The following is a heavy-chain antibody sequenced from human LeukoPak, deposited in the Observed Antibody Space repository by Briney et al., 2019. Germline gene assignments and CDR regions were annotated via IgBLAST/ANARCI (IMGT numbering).Heavy chain of an antibody. J-gene: IGHJ6*02. V-gene: IGHV3-30*03. D-gene: IGHD2-2*01. Sequence: GGSLRLSCAASGFTFSSYGMHWVRQAPGKGLEWVAVISYDGSNKYYADSVKGRFTISRDNSKNTLYLQMNSLRAEDTAVYYCARDQIVVIHRYGMDVWGQGTTVTVSS. CDR2: ISYDGSNK. CDR3: ARDQIVVIHRYGMDV. CDR1: GFTFSSYG.